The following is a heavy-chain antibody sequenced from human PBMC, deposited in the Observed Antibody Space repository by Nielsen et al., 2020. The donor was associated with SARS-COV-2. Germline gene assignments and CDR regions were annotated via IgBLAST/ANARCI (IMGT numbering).Heavy chain of an antibody. D-gene: IGHD6-19*01. J-gene: IGHJ3*02. CDR1: GGSISSYY. CDR2: IYYSGST. CDR3: ATSWQWLVRGAFDI. Sequence: SETLSLTCTVSGGSISSYYWSWIRQPPGKGLEWIGYIYYSGSTNYNPSLKSRVTISVDKSKNQFSLKLSSVTAADTAVYYCATSWQWLVRGAFDIWGQGTMVTVSS. V-gene: IGHV4-59*12.